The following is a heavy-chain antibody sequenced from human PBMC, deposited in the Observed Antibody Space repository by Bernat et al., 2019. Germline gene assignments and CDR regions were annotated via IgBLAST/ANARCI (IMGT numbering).Heavy chain of an antibody. V-gene: IGHV6-1*01. CDR3: ARGGGLRLQASYVVEF. J-gene: IGHJ6*02. CDR2: TYYRSKWHY. D-gene: IGHD5-12*01. CDR1: GDSVSSNSAS. Sequence: QVQLQQSGPGLVKPSQTLSLTCAISGDSVSSNSASWNWIRQSPSRGLEWLGRTYYRSKWHYDYAVSVKGRITINPDTSKNQFSLQLNSVTPEDTALYYCARGGGLRLQASYVVEFWAQGPTVTVSS.